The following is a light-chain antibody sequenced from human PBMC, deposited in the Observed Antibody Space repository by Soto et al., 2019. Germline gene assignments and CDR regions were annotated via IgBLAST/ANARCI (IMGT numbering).Light chain of an antibody. Sequence: QSALTQPASVSGSPGQSITISCTGTSSDVGAYNYVSWYQHHPGKAPKFMIYDVSNRPSGISNRFSGSKSGNTASLTISGLQAEDEAEYYCSSNTNSNVIFGGGTKLTVL. V-gene: IGLV2-14*01. CDR3: SSNTNSNVI. CDR2: DVS. J-gene: IGLJ2*01. CDR1: SSDVGAYNY.